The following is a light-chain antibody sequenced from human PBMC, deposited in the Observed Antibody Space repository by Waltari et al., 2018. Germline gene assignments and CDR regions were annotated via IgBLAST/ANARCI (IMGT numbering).Light chain of an antibody. CDR1: QSVNSNY. V-gene: IGKV3-20*01. CDR2: GAS. CDR3: QQYDRSPET. J-gene: IGKJ1*01. Sequence: EIVFTQSPGTLSLSPGERATLPCRASQSVNSNYLAWYQQKLGQAPRLLIYGASYRATGIPDRFSGSGSGTDFTLTISRLEPEDFAVYYCQQYDRSPETFGQGTKVDIK.